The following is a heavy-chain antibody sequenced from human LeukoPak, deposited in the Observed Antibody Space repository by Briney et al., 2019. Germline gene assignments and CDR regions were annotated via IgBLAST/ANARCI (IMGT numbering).Heavy chain of an antibody. D-gene: IGHD6-13*01. CDR1: GYTLTELS. J-gene: IGHJ4*02. V-gene: IGHV1-24*01. CDR2: FDPEDGET. CDR3: ASLAAAGTLYPDY. Sequence: ASVKVSCKVSGYTLTELSMHWVRQAPGKGLEGMGGFDPEDGETIYAQKFQGRVTMTEDTSTDTAYMELSSLRSEDTAVYYCASLAAAGTLYPDYWGQGTLVTVSS.